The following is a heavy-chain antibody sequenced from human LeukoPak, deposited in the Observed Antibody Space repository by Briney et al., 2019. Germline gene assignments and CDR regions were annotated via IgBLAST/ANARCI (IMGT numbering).Heavy chain of an antibody. CDR2: INHSGST. Sequence: SETLSLTSAVYGGSFSGYYWSWIRQPPGKGLEWIGEINHSGSTNYNPSLKSRVTISVDTSKNQFSLKLSSVTAADTAVYYCARRSSYYYDSSGYFMDYWGQGTLVTVSS. CDR3: ARRSSYYYDSSGYFMDY. J-gene: IGHJ4*02. D-gene: IGHD3-22*01. V-gene: IGHV4-34*01. CDR1: GGSFSGYY.